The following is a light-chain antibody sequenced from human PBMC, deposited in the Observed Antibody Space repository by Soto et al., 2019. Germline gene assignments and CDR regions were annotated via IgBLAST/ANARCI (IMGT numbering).Light chain of an antibody. V-gene: IGLV6-57*02. CDR3: QSYDSSNQV. Sequence: NFMLTQPHSVSESPGKTVTISCTGSSCSIASNYVQWYQQRPGSAPTTVIYEDNQRPSGVPDRFSGSIDSSSNSASLTISGLKTEDEADYYCQSYDSSNQVFGGGTKVTVL. CDR2: EDN. CDR1: SCSIASNY. J-gene: IGLJ2*01.